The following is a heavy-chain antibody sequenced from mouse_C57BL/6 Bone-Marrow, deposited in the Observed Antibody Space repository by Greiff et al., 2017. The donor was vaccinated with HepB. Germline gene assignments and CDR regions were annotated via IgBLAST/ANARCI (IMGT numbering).Heavy chain of an antibody. Sequence: DVQLQESGPGLVKPSQSLSLTCSVTGYSITSGYYWNWIRQFPGNKLEWMGYISYDGSNNYNPSLKNRISITRDTSKNQFFLKLNSVTTEDTATYYCARVQLGRGGFAYWGQGTLVTVSA. D-gene: IGHD4-1*02. CDR3: ARVQLGRGGFAY. CDR1: GYSITSGYY. J-gene: IGHJ3*01. V-gene: IGHV3-6*01. CDR2: ISYDGSN.